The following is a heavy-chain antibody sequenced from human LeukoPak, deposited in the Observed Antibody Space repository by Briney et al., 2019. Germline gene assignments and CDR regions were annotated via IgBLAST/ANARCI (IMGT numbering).Heavy chain of an antibody. V-gene: IGHV4-59*12. J-gene: IGHJ6*03. Sequence: SETLSLTCTVSGGSISSYYWSWIRQPPGKGLEWIGYIYYSGSTNYNPSLKSRVTISVDTSKNQFSLKLSSVTAADTAVYYCARSTGYYYGSEKYYYMDVWGKGTTVTVSS. CDR2: IYYSGST. D-gene: IGHD3-10*01. CDR3: ARSTGYYYGSEKYYYMDV. CDR1: GGSISSYY.